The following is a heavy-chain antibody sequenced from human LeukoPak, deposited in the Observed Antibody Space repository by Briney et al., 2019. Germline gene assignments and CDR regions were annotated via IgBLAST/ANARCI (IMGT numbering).Heavy chain of an antibody. D-gene: IGHD2-15*01. Sequence: GGSLRLSCAASGFTFSRNGMTWVRQAPGKGLEWVSAISGSGGNTYYADSVKGRFTISRDNSKNTLYLQMNSLRAEDTAVYYCAKAPVTTCSGAYCYPFDYWGQGTLVTVSS. CDR1: GFTFSRNG. J-gene: IGHJ4*02. CDR3: AKAPVTTCSGAYCYPFDY. CDR2: ISGSGGNT. V-gene: IGHV3-23*01.